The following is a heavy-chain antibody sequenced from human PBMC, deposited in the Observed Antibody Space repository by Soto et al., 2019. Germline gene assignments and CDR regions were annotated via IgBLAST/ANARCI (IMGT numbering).Heavy chain of an antibody. D-gene: IGHD6-6*01. CDR2: IKQDGSEK. V-gene: IGHV3-7*01. CDR1: GFPFSRYW. CDR3: GRDLPSISGRPGGWFDP. J-gene: IGHJ5*02. Sequence: PGGSLRLSCAAFGFPFSRYWMSWVRQAPGKGLEWVANIKQDGSEKSYVDSVKGRFSISRDNAKNSLYLQMNSLRVEDTAVYFCGRDLPSISGRPGGWFDPWGQGTLVTVPS.